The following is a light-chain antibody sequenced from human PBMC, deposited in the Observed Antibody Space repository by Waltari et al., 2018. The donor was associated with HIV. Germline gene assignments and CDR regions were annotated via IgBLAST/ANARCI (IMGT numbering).Light chain of an antibody. V-gene: IGLV2-18*02. J-gene: IGLJ3*02. Sequence: QSALTQPPSVSGSPGQSVTISCTGPSSDVGSSNRVSWYQQPPGTAPKLMISEVTNRPSGVPDRFSGSKSGNTASLTISGLQAEDEADYYCSSYTSSSTWVFGGGTKLTVL. CDR3: SSYTSSSTWV. CDR2: EVT. CDR1: SSDVGSSNR.